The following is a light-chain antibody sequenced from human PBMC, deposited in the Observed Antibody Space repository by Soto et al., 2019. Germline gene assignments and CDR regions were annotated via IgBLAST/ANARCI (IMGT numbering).Light chain of an antibody. Sequence: DIQMTQSPSTLSASVGDRVTITCRASQSISSWLAWYRQKPGKAPKLLIYDASSLESGVPSRFSGSGSGTEFTLTISSLQPDDFATYYCQQYNSYSWTFGQGTKV. CDR3: QQYNSYSWT. V-gene: IGKV1-5*01. CDR2: DAS. CDR1: QSISSW. J-gene: IGKJ1*01.